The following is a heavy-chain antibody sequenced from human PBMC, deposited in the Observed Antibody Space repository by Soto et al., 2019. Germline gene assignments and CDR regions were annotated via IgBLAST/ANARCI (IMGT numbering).Heavy chain of an antibody. CDR2: IKSKTDGGTT. CDR3: AIVSGSGWAFDY. D-gene: IGHD6-19*01. Sequence: EVQLVESGGGLVKPGGSLRLSCAASGFTFSNARMSWVRQAPGKGLEWVGRIKSKTDGGTTDYAAPVKGRFTISRDDSKDTLYLQLNTLKTEDTAMYYCAIVSGSGWAFDYWGQGTLVPVSS. CDR1: GFTFSNAR. V-gene: IGHV3-15*01. J-gene: IGHJ4*02.